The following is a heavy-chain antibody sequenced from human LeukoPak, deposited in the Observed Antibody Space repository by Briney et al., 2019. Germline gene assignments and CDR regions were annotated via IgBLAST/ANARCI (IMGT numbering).Heavy chain of an antibody. CDR2: IYYSGGT. V-gene: IGHV4-39*01. Sequence: SETLSLTCTVSGGSISSSSYYWGWIRQPPGKGLEWIGSIYYSGGTYYNPSLKSRVTISVDTSKNQFSLKLSSVTAADTAVYYCARRRGVIQMWFDPWGQGTLVTVSS. CDR3: ARRRGVIQMWFDP. CDR1: GGSISSSSYY. J-gene: IGHJ5*02. D-gene: IGHD3-10*01.